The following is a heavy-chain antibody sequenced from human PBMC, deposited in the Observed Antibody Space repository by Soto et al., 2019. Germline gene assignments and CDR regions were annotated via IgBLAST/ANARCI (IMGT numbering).Heavy chain of an antibody. V-gene: IGHV1-8*01. CDR1: GYTFTSYD. CDR3: ARGEAVAAYYYYYGMDV. D-gene: IGHD6-19*01. CDR2: MNPNRGNT. J-gene: IGHJ6*02. Sequence: ASVKVSCKASGYTFTSYDINWVRQATGQGLEWMGWMNPNRGNTGYAQKFQGRVTMTRNTSISTAYMELSSLRSEDTAVYYCARGEAVAAYYYYYGMDVWGQGTTVTVSS.